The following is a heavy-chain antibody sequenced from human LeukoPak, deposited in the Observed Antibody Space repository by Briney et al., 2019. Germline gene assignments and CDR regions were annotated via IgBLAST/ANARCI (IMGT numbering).Heavy chain of an antibody. CDR3: AIQITMIVVVPYFDY. CDR1: GLTLSDYY. D-gene: IGHD3-22*01. J-gene: IGHJ4*02. V-gene: IGHV3-11*04. Sequence: PGRSLRLSCAASGLTLSDYYMTWIRQAAGKGLEWVSSIGGSGTTIYSADSVRGRFTVSRDNAKNSLFLHMNSLRAEDTAVYYCAIQITMIVVVPYFDYWGQGTLVTVSS. CDR2: IGGSGTTI.